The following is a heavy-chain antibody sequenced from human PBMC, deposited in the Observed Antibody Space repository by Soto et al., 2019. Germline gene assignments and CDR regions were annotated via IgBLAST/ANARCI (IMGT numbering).Heavy chain of an antibody. Sequence: RGSLILACASSGFTFSIYAMGWVRQAPGKGLDLVAVISYDGSNKYYADSVKGRFTISIDNSKNTLYLQMNSLRAEDTAVYYCARDPYYDILTGYYSPSGMDVWGQGTTVTVSS. D-gene: IGHD3-9*01. V-gene: IGHV3-30-3*01. CDR3: ARDPYYDILTGYYSPSGMDV. CDR2: ISYDGSNK. J-gene: IGHJ6*02. CDR1: GFTFSIYA.